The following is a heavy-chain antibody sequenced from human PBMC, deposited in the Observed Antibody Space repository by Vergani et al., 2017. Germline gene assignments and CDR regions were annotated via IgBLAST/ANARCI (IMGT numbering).Heavy chain of an antibody. CDR3: ARVSQPPSSGWSY. V-gene: IGHV1-46*01. CDR2: INPSGGST. J-gene: IGHJ4*02. D-gene: IGHD6-19*01. Sequence: QVQLVQSGAEVKKPGASVKLSCKASGYTFTISRILWLRQAPGQGCDCMGIINPSGGSTSYAKKFQGRVTMTRDTSTSTVYMELSSLRSEDTAVYYCARVSQPPSSGWSYWGQGTLVTVSS. CDR1: GYTFTISR.